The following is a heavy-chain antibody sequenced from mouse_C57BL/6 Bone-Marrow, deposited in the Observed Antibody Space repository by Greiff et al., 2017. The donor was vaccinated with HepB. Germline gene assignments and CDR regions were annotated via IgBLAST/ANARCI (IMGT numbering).Heavy chain of an antibody. CDR2: IHPNSGST. Sequence: QVQLQQPGAELVKPGASVKLSCKASGYTFTSYWMHWVKQRPGQGLEWIGMIHPNSGSTNYNEKFKSKATLTVDKSSSTAYTQLSSLTSEDSAVYYCASSRWLLLYYFDYWGQGTTLTVSS. CDR1: GYTFTSYW. CDR3: ASSRWLLLYYFDY. D-gene: IGHD2-3*01. J-gene: IGHJ2*01. V-gene: IGHV1-64*01.